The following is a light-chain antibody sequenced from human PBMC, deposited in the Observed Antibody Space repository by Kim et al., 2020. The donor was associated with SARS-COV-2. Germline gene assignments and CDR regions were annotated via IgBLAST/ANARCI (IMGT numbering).Light chain of an antibody. CDR2: GAS. J-gene: IGKJ4*01. CDR3: QQYDKWPLT. V-gene: IGKV3-15*01. CDR1: QSANSN. Sequence: GAPGERATPSCRARQSANSNLAWYQQKPGQAPRLLIYGASTRATDIPARFSGSGSGTDFTLTISCLQSEDFAVYYCQQYDKWPLTFGGGTKVDIK.